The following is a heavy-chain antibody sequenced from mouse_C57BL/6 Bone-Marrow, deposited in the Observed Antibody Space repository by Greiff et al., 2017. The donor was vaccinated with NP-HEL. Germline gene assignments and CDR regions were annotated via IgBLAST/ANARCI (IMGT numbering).Heavy chain of an antibody. Sequence: VQLKESGPELVKPGASVKISCKASGYSFTGYYMNWVKQSPEKSLEWIGEINPSTGGTTYNQKFKAKATLTVDKSSSTAYMQLKSLTSEDSAVYYCARKGYYGSSPGVWGTGTTVTVSS. CDR2: INPSTGGT. CDR1: GYSFTGYY. CDR3: ARKGYYGSSPGV. D-gene: IGHD1-1*01. J-gene: IGHJ1*03. V-gene: IGHV1-42*01.